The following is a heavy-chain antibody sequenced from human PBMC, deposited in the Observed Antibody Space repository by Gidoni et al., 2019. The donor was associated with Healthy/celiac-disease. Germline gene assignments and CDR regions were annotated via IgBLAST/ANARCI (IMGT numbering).Heavy chain of an antibody. CDR1: GGSFSGYS. Sequence: QVQLPQWGAGLFKPSETLSLTCAVHGGSFSGYSWSWIRQPPGKGLEWIGEINHSGSTNYNPSLKSRVTISVDTSKNQFSLKLSSVTAADTAVYYCARGPISKHSVVVTAIRGGAFDIWGQGTMVTVSS. CDR3: ARGPISKHSVVVTAIRGGAFDI. CDR2: INHSGST. J-gene: IGHJ3*02. V-gene: IGHV4-34*01. D-gene: IGHD2-21*02.